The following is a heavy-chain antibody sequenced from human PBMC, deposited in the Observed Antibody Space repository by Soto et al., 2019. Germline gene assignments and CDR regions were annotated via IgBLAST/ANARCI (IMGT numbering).Heavy chain of an antibody. J-gene: IGHJ6*02. CDR3: AKYCSSTSCLVVYGMDV. CDR1: GFTFSSYA. D-gene: IGHD2-2*01. CDR2: ISGSGGTT. V-gene: IGHV3-23*01. Sequence: EVQLLESGGGLVQPGGSLRLSCAASGFTFSSYAMSWVHQAPGKGLEWVSAISGSGGTTYYTDSVKGRFTISRDNSKNTLYLQMNCLRVEDTAVYYCAKYCSSTSCLVVYGMDVWGQGTTVTVSS.